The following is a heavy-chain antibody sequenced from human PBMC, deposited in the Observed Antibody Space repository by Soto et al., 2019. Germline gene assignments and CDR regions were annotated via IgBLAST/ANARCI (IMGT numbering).Heavy chain of an antibody. CDR2: IIPIFGTA. D-gene: IGHD2-15*01. J-gene: IGHJ2*01. CDR1: GGPFSSYA. Sequence: QVQLVQSGAEVKKPGSSVKVSCKASGGPFSSYAISWVRQAPGQGLEWMGGIIPIFGTANYAQKFQGRVTITADESTSTAYVELSSLRSEDTAVYYCARVVTVVKSFHYWYFDLWGRGTLVTVSS. CDR3: ARVVTVVKSFHYWYFDL. V-gene: IGHV1-69*12.